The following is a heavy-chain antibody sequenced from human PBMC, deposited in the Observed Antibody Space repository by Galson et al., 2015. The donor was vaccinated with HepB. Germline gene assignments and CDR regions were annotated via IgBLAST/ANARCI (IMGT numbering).Heavy chain of an antibody. V-gene: IGHV3-23*01. CDR2: FSGSGSGSST. CDR1: GFTFSTYA. J-gene: IGHJ6*02. Sequence: SLRLSCAASGFTFSTYALSWVRQAPGKGLEWVSGFSGSGSGSSTYYADSVKGRFTISRDNSKNTLYLQMNSLRAEDTAVYYCTRGWMDVWHQGTTVTVSS. CDR3: TRGWMDV.